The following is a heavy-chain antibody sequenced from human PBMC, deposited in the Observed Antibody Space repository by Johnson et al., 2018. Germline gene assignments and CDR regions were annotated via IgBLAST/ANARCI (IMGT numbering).Heavy chain of an antibody. J-gene: IGHJ1*01. D-gene: IGHD3-3*01. Sequence: QVQLVESGAEVKKPGSSXKVSCKAAGGTFNNYSINWVRQAPGQGLEWVGGTIPILGTTNYAQRFPGRLTIAADESTSTAYMDLSRLRSEDTAVYYCATPISAGAEYFQHWGQGTLVTVSS. V-gene: IGHV1-69*01. CDR1: GGTFNNYS. CDR2: TIPILGTT. CDR3: ATPISAGAEYFQH.